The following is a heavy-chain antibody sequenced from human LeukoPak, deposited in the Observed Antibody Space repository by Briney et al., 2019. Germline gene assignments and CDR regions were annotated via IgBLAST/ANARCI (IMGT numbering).Heavy chain of an antibody. CDR1: GGSISSGGYY. CDR3: ARARSAAGNFDY. D-gene: IGHD6-13*01. CDR2: IYYSGST. J-gene: IGHJ4*02. V-gene: IGHV4-31*03. Sequence: SETLSLTCTVSGGSISSGGYYWSWIRQHPGRGLEWIGYIYYSGSTYYNPSLKSRVTISADTSKNHFTLTLSSVTAADTAVYYCARARSAAGNFDYWGQGTLVTVSS.